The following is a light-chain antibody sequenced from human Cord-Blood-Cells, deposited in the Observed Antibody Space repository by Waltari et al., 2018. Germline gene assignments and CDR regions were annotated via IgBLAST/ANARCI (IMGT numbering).Light chain of an antibody. V-gene: IGLV2-11*01. Sequence: QSVLTQPRSVSGSPGQSVTISCTGTSSDVGGYNYVSWYKQHPGKAPKLVIYDVSKRPSGVPDRFSGSKSGNTASLPISGLQAEDEADYYCCSYAGSYVFGTGTKVTVL. CDR2: DVS. J-gene: IGLJ1*01. CDR3: CSYAGSYV. CDR1: SSDVGGYNY.